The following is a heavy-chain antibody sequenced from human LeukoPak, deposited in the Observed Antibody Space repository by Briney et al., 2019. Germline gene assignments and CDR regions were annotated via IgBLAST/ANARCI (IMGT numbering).Heavy chain of an antibody. V-gene: IGHV1-69*04. D-gene: IGHD5-24*01. Sequence: SVKVSCKASGYTFTSYDINWVRQAPGQGLEWMGRIIPILGIANYAQKFQGRVTITADKSTSTAYMELSSLRSEDTAVYYCAKGEVEFPFSSWGQGTLVTISS. CDR2: IIPILGIA. CDR3: AKGEVEFPFSS. J-gene: IGHJ4*02. CDR1: GYTFTSYD.